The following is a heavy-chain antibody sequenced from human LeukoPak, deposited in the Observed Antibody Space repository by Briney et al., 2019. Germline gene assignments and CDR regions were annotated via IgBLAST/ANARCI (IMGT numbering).Heavy chain of an antibody. Sequence: SVKVSCKASGGTFSSYAISWVRQAPGQGLEWMGRIIPILGIANYAQKFQGRVTITADKSTSTAYMELSSLRSEDTAVYYRARPKGDYYDSSGYYQRVGFDYWGQGTLVTVSS. D-gene: IGHD3-22*01. CDR1: GGTFSSYA. J-gene: IGHJ4*02. V-gene: IGHV1-69*04. CDR2: IIPILGIA. CDR3: ARPKGDYYDSSGYYQRVGFDY.